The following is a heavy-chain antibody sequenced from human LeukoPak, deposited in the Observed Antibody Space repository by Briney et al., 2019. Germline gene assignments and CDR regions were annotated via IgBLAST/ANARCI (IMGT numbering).Heavy chain of an antibody. CDR2: ISYDGSNK. CDR3: AKDEGSGYMDYFDY. D-gene: IGHD3-9*01. Sequence: GGSLRLSCAASGFTFSIYAMHWVRQAPGKGLEWVAIISYDGSNKFYADSVKGRFTISRDNSKNTLYLQMDSLRAEDTAVYYCAKDEGSGYMDYFDYWGQGTLVTVSS. V-gene: IGHV3-30-3*01. J-gene: IGHJ4*02. CDR1: GFTFSIYA.